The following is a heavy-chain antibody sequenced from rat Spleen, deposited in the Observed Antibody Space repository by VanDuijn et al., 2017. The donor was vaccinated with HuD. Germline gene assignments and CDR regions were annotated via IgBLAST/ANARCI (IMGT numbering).Heavy chain of an antibody. V-gene: IGHV5-31*01. CDR3: TRDRGDY. CDR2: ITHTGGSP. Sequence: EVQLVESGGGLVQPGRSLKLSCVASGFTFNNYWMTWIRQAPGKGLEWFASITHTGGSPSYPDSVKGRFTISRDYAKSTLYLQMNSLRSEDTATYYCTRDRGDYWGQGVMVTVSS. CDR1: GFTFNNYW. J-gene: IGHJ2*01.